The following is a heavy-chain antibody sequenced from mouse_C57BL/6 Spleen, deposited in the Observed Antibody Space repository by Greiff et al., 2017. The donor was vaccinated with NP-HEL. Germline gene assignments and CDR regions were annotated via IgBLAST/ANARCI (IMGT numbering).Heavy chain of an antibody. J-gene: IGHJ2*01. CDR1: GYAFSSYW. D-gene: IGHD2-4*01. V-gene: IGHV1-80*01. CDR2: IYPGDGDT. Sequence: QVQLKESGAELVKPGASVKISCKASGYAFSSYWMNWVKQRPGKGLEWIGQIYPGDGDTNYNGKFKGKATLTADKSSSTAYMQLSSLTSEDSAVYFCAREGYDYDDYFDYWGQGTTLTVSS. CDR3: AREGYDYDDYFDY.